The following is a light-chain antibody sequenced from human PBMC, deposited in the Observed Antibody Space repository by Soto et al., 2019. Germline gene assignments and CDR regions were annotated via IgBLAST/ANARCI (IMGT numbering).Light chain of an antibody. V-gene: IGLV1-40*01. CDR2: AND. CDR1: SSNIGAGFD. J-gene: IGLJ2*01. CDR3: QSYDNSLLAYV. Sequence: QSVLTQPPSVSGAPGQRLTISGAGTSSNIGAGFDVHWYQQLPGTAPKLLIYANDDRPSGVPDRFSGSTSGTSASLAITGLQAEDAADYYCQSYDNSLLAYVFGGGTKVTVL.